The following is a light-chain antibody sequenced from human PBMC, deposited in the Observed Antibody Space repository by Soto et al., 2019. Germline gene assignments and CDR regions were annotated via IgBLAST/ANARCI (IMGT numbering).Light chain of an antibody. V-gene: IGKV1-27*01. CDR3: XKYHHAPT. CDR2: AAS. J-gene: IGKJ4*01. Sequence: DIQMTQSPSSLSASVGDRVTITCRASQGISNYLAWYQQKPGKVPELLIYAASTLQSGVPSRFSGSGSGTDFTLTISRLXPEXXXTXXXXKYHHAPTFGGGTKVEIK. CDR1: QGISNY.